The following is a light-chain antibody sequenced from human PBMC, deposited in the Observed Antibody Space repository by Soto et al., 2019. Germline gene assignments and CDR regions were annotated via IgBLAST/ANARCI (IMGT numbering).Light chain of an antibody. V-gene: IGKV1-6*01. J-gene: IGKJ1*01. CDR2: AAS. CDR1: QAIINY. CDR3: QQYNNWQT. Sequence: AIQMTQSQSSLSSSLGDRVTITCRASQAIINYLAWYQQKPGKAPTLLIYAASTLQTGVPSRFIGSGSGTDFTLSISSLQSEDFGLDYCQQYNNWQTFGQGTKVDI.